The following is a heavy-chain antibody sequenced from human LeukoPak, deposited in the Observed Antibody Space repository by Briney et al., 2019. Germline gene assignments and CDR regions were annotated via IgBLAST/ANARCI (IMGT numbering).Heavy chain of an antibody. V-gene: IGHV3-48*01. Sequence: PGGSLRLSCVASGFMFSDYNMNWVRQAPGKGLGWVSYISSSSSTIYYADSVKGRFTISRDNAKKSVYLQMNSLRAEDTAVFYCAFSGSYGVYWGQGTLVTVSS. CDR2: ISSSSSTI. CDR1: GFMFSDYN. J-gene: IGHJ4*02. D-gene: IGHD1-26*01. CDR3: AFSGSYGVY.